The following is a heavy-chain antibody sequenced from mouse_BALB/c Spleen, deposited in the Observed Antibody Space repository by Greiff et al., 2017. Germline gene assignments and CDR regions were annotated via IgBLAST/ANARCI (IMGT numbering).Heavy chain of an antibody. V-gene: IGHV1-4*02. Sequence: VQLQQSAAELARPGASVKMSCKASGYTFTSYTMHWVKQRPGQGLEWIGYINPSSGYTEYNQKFKDKTTLTADKSSSTAYMQLSSLTSEDSAVYYCARSWPRGGFAYWGQGTLVTVSA. CDR1: GYTFTSYT. CDR2: INPSSGYT. CDR3: ARSWPRGGFAY. J-gene: IGHJ3*01.